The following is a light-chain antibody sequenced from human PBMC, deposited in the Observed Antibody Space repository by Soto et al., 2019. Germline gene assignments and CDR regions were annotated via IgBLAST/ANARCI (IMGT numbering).Light chain of an antibody. CDR2: GDS. Sequence: QPVLTQPPSVSGAPGQRVTISCTGRSSNIGAGYDVQWYQHLPGRAPKLLIYGDSNRPSGVPDRFSGSKSGTSASLAITGLQAEDEADYYCQSYDSSLSGVAFGGGTKLTVL. V-gene: IGLV1-40*01. J-gene: IGLJ2*01. CDR1: SSNIGAGYD. CDR3: QSYDSSLSGVA.